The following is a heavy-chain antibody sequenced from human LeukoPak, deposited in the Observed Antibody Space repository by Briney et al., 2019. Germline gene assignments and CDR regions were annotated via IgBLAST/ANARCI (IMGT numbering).Heavy chain of an antibody. CDR1: GFTFTNAW. V-gene: IGHV3-15*01. CDR3: TTDLGTYYHGSQRLIPIDY. Sequence: GGSLRLSCAASGFTFTNAWMSWVRQAPGKGLEWIGRIKSKTDGETTNYAEPVRGRFTISRDDSKSAVYLQMNGLKIEDTAVYYCTTDLGTYYHGSQRLIPIDYWGQGTLVTVSS. CDR2: IKSKTDGETT. J-gene: IGHJ4*02. D-gene: IGHD3-10*01.